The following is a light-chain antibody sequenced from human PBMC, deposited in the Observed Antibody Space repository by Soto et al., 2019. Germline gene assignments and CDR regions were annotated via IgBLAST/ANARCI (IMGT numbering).Light chain of an antibody. CDR1: QGITSY. Sequence: IQLTQSPSSLSASVGDRVTITCRASQGITSYLAWYQQKPGKAPKLLIYAASTLQSGVPSRFSGSESGTDLTLTISSLQPEDSATYYCQQLKSYPYTFGQGTKLEIK. CDR2: AAS. CDR3: QQLKSYPYT. V-gene: IGKV1-9*01. J-gene: IGKJ2*01.